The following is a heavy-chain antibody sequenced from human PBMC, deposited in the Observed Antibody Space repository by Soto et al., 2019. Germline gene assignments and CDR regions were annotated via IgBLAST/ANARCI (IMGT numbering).Heavy chain of an antibody. V-gene: IGHV3-23*01. CDR1: GFTFSNYA. D-gene: IGHD1-26*01. Sequence: GVLRLSCAASGFTFSNYAISWVRQAPGKGLEWVSSISGSGGSTYYADSVKGRFTISRDNYKNTLYLQMNSLRAEDTAVYYCATYSGKCERYGVSSGMDVWGQGATVTVSS. J-gene: IGHJ6*02. CDR2: ISGSGGST. CDR3: ATYSGKCERYGVSSGMDV.